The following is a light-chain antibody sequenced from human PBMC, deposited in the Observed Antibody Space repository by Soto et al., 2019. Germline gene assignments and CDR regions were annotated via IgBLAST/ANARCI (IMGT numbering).Light chain of an antibody. Sequence: QSVLTQAPSVFAAPGQKVTISCSGTSFNVGSSFVSWYQKVPGTAPKLLIYDDNKRPSGIPDRFSGSKSGTSATLGITGLQTGDEVDYYCGTWDSSLKSVVFGGGTKLTVL. CDR2: DDN. CDR3: GTWDSSLKSVV. J-gene: IGLJ2*01. CDR1: SFNVGSSF. V-gene: IGLV1-51*01.